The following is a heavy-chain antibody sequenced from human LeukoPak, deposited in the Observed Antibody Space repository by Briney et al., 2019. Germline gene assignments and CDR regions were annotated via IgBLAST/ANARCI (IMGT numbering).Heavy chain of an antibody. D-gene: IGHD3-22*01. CDR3: ARDDSSGYYVA. J-gene: IGHJ5*02. CDR1: GGTFSSYA. Sequence: SVKVSCKASGGTFSSYAISWVRQAPGQGLEWMGRIIPILGIANYAQKFQGRVTITADKSTSTAYMELSSLRSEDTAVYYCARDDSSGYYVAWGQGTMVTVSS. V-gene: IGHV1-69*04. CDR2: IIPILGIA.